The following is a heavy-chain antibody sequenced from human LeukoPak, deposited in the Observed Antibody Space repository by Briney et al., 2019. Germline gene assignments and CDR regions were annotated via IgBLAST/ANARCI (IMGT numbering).Heavy chain of an antibody. CDR1: GFTFSNYG. CDR2: ISNSGGST. J-gene: IGHJ4*02. Sequence: GGSLRLSCAASGFTFSNYGMSWVRRAPGKGLEWVSIISNSGGSTYYADSVKGRFTISRDNSKNTLYLQMTSLRAEDMAVYYCAKDPCSGGSCYSADYWGQGTLVTVSS. V-gene: IGHV3-23*01. CDR3: AKDPCSGGSCYSADY. D-gene: IGHD2-15*01.